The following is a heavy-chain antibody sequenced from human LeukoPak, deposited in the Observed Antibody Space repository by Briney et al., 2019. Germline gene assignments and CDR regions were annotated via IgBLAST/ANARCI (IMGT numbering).Heavy chain of an antibody. V-gene: IGHV3-30*02. Sequence: GGSLRLSCVASGFTFSTSGMHGVRQSPGKGLDWVAFIRNDGNKYNYAESVKGRFTISRDNSKNTLYLQMDSLSAEDTAVYYCVKVDTWGQGTLVTVSS. CDR2: IRNDGNKY. CDR3: VKVDT. D-gene: IGHD5-18*01. CDR1: GFTFSTSG. J-gene: IGHJ4*02.